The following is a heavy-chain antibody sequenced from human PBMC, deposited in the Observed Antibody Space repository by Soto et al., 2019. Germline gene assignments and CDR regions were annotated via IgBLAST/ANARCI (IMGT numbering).Heavy chain of an antibody. CDR3: AKSLSASPNYFFDS. V-gene: IGHV3-23*01. Sequence: GGSLRLSCAASGFPFSSYAMSWVRQAPGKGLEWVSGISGSGGITYYADSVKGRFTISRDNSKNTLYLQMNSLRADDTAVYFCAKSLSASPNYFFDSWGQGTLVTVSS. D-gene: IGHD1-1*01. CDR2: ISGSGGIT. CDR1: GFPFSSYA. J-gene: IGHJ4*02.